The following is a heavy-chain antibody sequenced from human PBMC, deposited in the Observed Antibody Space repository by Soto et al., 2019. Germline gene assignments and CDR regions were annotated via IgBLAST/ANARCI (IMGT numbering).Heavy chain of an antibody. CDR2: ISGSGGST. CDR3: AKADPHLYYYDSSGPVDY. Sequence: GGSLRLSCAASGFTFSSYAMSWVRQAPGKGLEWVSAISGSGGSTYYADSVKGRFTISRDNSKNKLYLQMKSLRAEDTVLYYCAKADPHLYYYDSSGPVDYWGQGTLVTVSS. CDR1: GFTFSSYA. J-gene: IGHJ4*02. D-gene: IGHD3-22*01. V-gene: IGHV3-23*01.